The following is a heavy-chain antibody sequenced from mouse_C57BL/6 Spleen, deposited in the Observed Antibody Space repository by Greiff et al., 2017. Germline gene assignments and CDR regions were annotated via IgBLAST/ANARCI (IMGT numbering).Heavy chain of an antibody. CDR1: GYAFTNYL. J-gene: IGHJ2*01. D-gene: IGHD2-12*01. V-gene: IGHV1-54*01. CDR3: ARRGLLYDY. Sequence: QVQLKQSGAELVRPGTSVKVSCKASGYAFTNYLIEWVKQRPGQGLEWIGVINPGSGGTNYNEKFKGKATLTADKSSSTAYMQLSSLTSEDSAVYFCARRGLLYDYWGQGTTLTVSS. CDR2: INPGSGGT.